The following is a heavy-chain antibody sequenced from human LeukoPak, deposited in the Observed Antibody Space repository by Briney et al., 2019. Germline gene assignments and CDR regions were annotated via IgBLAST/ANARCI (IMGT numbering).Heavy chain of an antibody. Sequence: GGSLRLSCAASGFTFSSDAMNWVRQAPGKGLEWVSIITGSGGNSYYTDSVKGRFTLSRDNSKNTLFLQMNSLRAEDTAVYFCAKKSLWSGPFDYWGQGTLVTVFS. D-gene: IGHD3-3*01. CDR2: ITGSGGNS. CDR1: GFTFSSDA. V-gene: IGHV3-23*01. CDR3: AKKSLWSGPFDY. J-gene: IGHJ4*02.